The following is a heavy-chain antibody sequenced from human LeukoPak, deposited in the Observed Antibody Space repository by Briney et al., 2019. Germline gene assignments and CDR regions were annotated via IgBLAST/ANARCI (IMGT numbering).Heavy chain of an antibody. CDR1: GYTFTGYY. CDR2: INPNSGGT. Sequence: ASVKVSCKASGYTFTGYYMHWVRQAPGQGLEWMGWINPNSGGTNYAQKFQGRVTMTRDTSISTVYMELSALRSDDTAVYFCARGWGMGGTDVGYWGFDSWGQGTLVTVSS. J-gene: IGHJ4*02. CDR3: ARGWGMGGTDVGYWGFDS. D-gene: IGHD7-27*01. V-gene: IGHV1-2*02.